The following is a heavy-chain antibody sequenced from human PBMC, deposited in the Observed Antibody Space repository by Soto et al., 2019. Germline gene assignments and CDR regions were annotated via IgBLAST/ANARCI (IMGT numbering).Heavy chain of an antibody. D-gene: IGHD2-8*01. Sequence: PGESLKISCKGSGYSFTSYWISWVRQMPGKGLEWMGRIDPSDSYTNYSPSFQGHVTISADKSISTAYLQWSSLKASDTAMYYCARRTNGVYNWFDPWGQGTLVTVSS. CDR2: IDPSDSYT. CDR3: ARRTNGVYNWFDP. V-gene: IGHV5-10-1*01. J-gene: IGHJ5*02. CDR1: GYSFTSYW.